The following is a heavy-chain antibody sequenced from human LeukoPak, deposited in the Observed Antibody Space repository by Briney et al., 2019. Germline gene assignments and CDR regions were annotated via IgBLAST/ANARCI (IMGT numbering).Heavy chain of an antibody. J-gene: IGHJ4*02. CDR2: ISSSGTYI. Sequence: GGSLRLSCSASGFTFSTYIMNWVRQAPGKGLEWVSYISSSGTYIYYADSLKGRFTISRDNAKNSLYLQMNSPRAEDTSVYYCARGDLDMNDYWGQGTLVTASS. V-gene: IGHV3-21*01. CDR3: ARGDLDMNDY. CDR1: GFTFSTYI. D-gene: IGHD3-16*01.